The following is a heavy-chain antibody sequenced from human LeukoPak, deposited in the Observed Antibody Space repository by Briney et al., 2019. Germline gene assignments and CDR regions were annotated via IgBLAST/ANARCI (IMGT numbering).Heavy chain of an antibody. J-gene: IGHJ4*02. CDR1: GFTFSSYN. V-gene: IGHV3-21*01. Sequence: GGSLRLSCAASGFTFSSYNMNWVRQAPGEGLEWVPSISSSSTYIYYADSVKGRFTISRDDAKNSLFLQMISLRAEDTAVYYCARQPLVGPTTFDYWGQGTLVTVSS. CDR2: ISSSSTYI. D-gene: IGHD1-26*01. CDR3: ARQPLVGPTTFDY.